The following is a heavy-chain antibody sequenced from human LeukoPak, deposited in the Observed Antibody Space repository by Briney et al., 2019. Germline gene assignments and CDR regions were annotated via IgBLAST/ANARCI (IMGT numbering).Heavy chain of an antibody. V-gene: IGHV4-34*01. J-gene: IGHJ3*02. D-gene: IGHD6-19*01. CDR1: GGSFSGCY. Sequence: PSETLSLTCAVYGGSFSGCYWSWIRQPPGKGLEWIGEINHSGSTNYNPSLKSRVTISVDTSKNQFSLKLSSVTAADTAVYYCARGRNSSGWHDAFDIWGQGTMVTVSS. CDR3: ARGRNSSGWHDAFDI. CDR2: INHSGST.